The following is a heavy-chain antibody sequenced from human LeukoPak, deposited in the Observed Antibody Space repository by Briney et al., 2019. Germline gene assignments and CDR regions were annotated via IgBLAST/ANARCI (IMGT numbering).Heavy chain of an antibody. CDR1: GFTVTNDY. CDR3: ARGPGARPSYFDY. V-gene: IGHV3-23*01. CDR2: ISGSGGST. D-gene: IGHD6-6*01. Sequence: GGSLRLSCAVSGFTVTNDYVNWVRQAPGKGLEWVSAISGSGGSTYYADSVKGRFTISRDNSKNTLYLQMNSLRAEDTAVYYCARGPGARPSYFDYWGQGTLVTVSS. J-gene: IGHJ4*02.